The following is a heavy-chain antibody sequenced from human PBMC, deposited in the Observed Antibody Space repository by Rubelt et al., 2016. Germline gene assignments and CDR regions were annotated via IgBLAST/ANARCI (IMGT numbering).Heavy chain of an antibody. V-gene: IGHV1-69*01. CDR3: ARNSGSYLNWFDP. CDR2: IIPIFGTA. CDR1: GGTFSSYA. Sequence: QVQLVQSGAEVKKPGSSVKVSCKASGGTFSSYAISWVRQAPGQGLEWMGGIIPIFGTANCAQRVQGRVTITADESTSPAYMELSRLRSDDTAVYYCARNSGSYLNWFDPWGQGTLVTVSS. D-gene: IGHD1-26*01. J-gene: IGHJ5*02.